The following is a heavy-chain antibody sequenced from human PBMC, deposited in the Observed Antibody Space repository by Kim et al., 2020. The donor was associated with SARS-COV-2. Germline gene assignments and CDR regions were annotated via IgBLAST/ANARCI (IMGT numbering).Heavy chain of an antibody. J-gene: IGHJ5*02. Sequence: TYYPGSVKGRFTISRENAKNSLYLQMNSLRAGDTAVYYCARGDSVGAFDPWGQGTLVTVSS. CDR2: T. V-gene: IGHV3-13*01. CDR3: ARGDSVGAFDP. D-gene: IGHD3-22*01.